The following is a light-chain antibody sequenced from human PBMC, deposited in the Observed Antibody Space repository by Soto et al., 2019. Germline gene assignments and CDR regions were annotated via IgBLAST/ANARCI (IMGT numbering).Light chain of an antibody. CDR2: AAS. Sequence: IQLTQSPSSLSASVGDRVTITCRASQGISSYLAWYQQNPGKAPKLLIYAASTSQSGVPSRFSGSGSGTDFTLTISSLQPEDFATYYCQQLNSYPTFGPGTKVDIK. J-gene: IGKJ3*01. V-gene: IGKV1-9*01. CDR3: QQLNSYPT. CDR1: QGISSY.